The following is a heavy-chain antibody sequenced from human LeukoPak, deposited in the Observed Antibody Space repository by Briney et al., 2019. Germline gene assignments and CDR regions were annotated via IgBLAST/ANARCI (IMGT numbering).Heavy chain of an antibody. Sequence: GGSLRLSCAASGFTFSGYAMTWVRQAPGKGLEWVSAVSGSGGHTYYVDSVKGRFTVSRDSSKNTLYLQMNSLRAEDTAVYYCAKDGALYPFFFDFWGRGILVTVSS. CDR1: GFTFSGYA. J-gene: IGHJ4*02. D-gene: IGHD3-16*01. CDR2: VSGSGGHT. V-gene: IGHV3-23*01. CDR3: AKDGALYPFFFDF.